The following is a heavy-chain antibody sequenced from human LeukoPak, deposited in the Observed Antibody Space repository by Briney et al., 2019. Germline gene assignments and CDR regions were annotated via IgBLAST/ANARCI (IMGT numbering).Heavy chain of an antibody. CDR3: YGTAFDILTG. CDR1: GFTSSRYV. J-gene: IGHJ4*02. D-gene: IGHD3-9*01. CDR2: ISSNGGST. Sequence: GGSLRLSCSAYGFTSSRYVMHCVRQAPGKGLEYVSAISSNGGSTYYADSVKGRFTISRDNSKNTLYLQMSSLRAEDTAVYYWYGTAFDILTGWGQGNLVTVSS. V-gene: IGHV3-64D*09.